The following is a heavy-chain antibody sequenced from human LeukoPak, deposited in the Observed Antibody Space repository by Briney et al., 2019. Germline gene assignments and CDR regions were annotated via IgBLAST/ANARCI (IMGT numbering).Heavy chain of an antibody. J-gene: IGHJ4*02. CDR2: ISAGSST. CDR3: AKGGSTSPNGINDY. D-gene: IGHD2-2*01. CDR1: GFTFSSYA. Sequence: GGSLRLSSAASGFTFSSYAMSWVRQAPGKGLEWVSAISAGSSTYYADSVKGRFTISRDNSKNTLYLQMNSLRAEDTAVYYCAKGGSTSPNGINDYWGQGTLVVVSS. V-gene: IGHV3-23*01.